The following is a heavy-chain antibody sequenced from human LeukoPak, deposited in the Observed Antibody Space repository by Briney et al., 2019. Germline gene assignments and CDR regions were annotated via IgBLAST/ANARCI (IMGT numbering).Heavy chain of an antibody. V-gene: IGHV3-23*01. J-gene: IGHJ4*02. CDR2: ISGSGGST. Sequence: GGSLRLSCGASGFTFSSYAMSWVHQAPGKGPEWVSGISGSGGSTYYADSVKGRFTISRDNSKNTLYLQMNSLRAEDTAVYYCASFRSSIAAHDYWGQGTLVTVSS. CDR1: GFTFSSYA. CDR3: ASFRSSIAAHDY. D-gene: IGHD6-6*01.